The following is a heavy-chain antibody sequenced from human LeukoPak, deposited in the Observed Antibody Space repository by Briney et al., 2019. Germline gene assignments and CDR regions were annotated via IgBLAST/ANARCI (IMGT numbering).Heavy chain of an antibody. CDR2: MSASSGNT. CDR1: GYIFTNYA. D-gene: IGHD2-21*02. CDR3: ARTPPKGDIDY. Sequence: ASVKVSCKASGYIFTNYAVQWVRQAPGQRLEWLGWMSASSGNTGYAQKFQGRVSMTRATSISTAYLELSSLTFEDTAVYYCARTPPKGDIDYWGQGTLVTVSS. J-gene: IGHJ4*02. V-gene: IGHV1-8*01.